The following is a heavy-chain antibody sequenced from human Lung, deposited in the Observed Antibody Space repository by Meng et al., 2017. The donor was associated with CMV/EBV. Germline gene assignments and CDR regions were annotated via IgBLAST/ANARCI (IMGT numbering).Heavy chain of an antibody. V-gene: IGHV1-8*01. D-gene: IGHD6-19*01. CDR1: GYISTSYD. CDR3: ARNPYSSAGQPSTNVHYYYYGMDV. J-gene: IGHJ6*02. Sequence: SXXVFXXASGYISTSYDIICVLQATGQGLVWMGWMNPNSGNTGYAQKFQGRVTMTRNTSISTAYMELSSLRAEDTAVYYCARNPYSSAGQPSTNVHYYYYGMDVWXQGTTVTVSS. CDR2: MNPNSGNT.